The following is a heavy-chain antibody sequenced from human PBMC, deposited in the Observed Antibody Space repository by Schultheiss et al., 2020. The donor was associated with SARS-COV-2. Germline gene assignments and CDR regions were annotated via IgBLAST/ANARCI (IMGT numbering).Heavy chain of an antibody. J-gene: IGHJ4*02. CDR3: ARLAGAGNNDY. D-gene: IGHD6-19*01. CDR1: GGSISSYY. Sequence: SETLSLTCTVSGGSISSYYCNWIRQPPGKGLEWIGYIYYSGSTIYNPSLKSRVTISVDTSKNQFSLKLSSVTAADTAVYYCARLAGAGNNDYWGQGTLVTVSS. V-gene: IGHV4-59*08. CDR2: IYYSGST.